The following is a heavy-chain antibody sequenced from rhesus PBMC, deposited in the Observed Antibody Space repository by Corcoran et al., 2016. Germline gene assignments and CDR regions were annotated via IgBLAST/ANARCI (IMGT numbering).Heavy chain of an antibody. CDR2: IKRKTDGETA. J-gene: IGHJ3*01. Sequence: EVQLVESGAGLVQPGGSLRLSCAASGFTFSNSWMSWVRQAPGKGLEWVARIKRKTDGETADYAASVKGRFTISRDESKNTLYLQMHSLKAEDTAVYYCTTDRVVNSYSYGFGAFDFWGQGLRVTVSS. CDR3: TTDRVVNSYSYGFGAFDF. CDR1: GFTFSNSW. D-gene: IGHD5-36*02. V-gene: IGHV3-30*02.